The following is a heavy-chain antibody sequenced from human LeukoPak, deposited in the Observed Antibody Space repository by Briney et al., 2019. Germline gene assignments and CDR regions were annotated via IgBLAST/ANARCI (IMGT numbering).Heavy chain of an antibody. D-gene: IGHD6-13*01. J-gene: IGHJ3*02. CDR1: GGSISSYY. Sequence: SETLSLTCTVSGGSISSYYWSWIRQPAGKGLEWIGRIYTSGSTNYNPSLKSRVTMSVDTSKNQFSLELSSVTAADTAVYYCARLAAAAGMEAFDIWGQGTMVTVSS. V-gene: IGHV4-4*07. CDR3: ARLAAAAGMEAFDI. CDR2: IYTSGST.